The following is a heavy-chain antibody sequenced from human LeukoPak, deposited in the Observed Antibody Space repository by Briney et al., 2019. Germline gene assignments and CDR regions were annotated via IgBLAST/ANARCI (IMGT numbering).Heavy chain of an antibody. J-gene: IGHJ3*02. V-gene: IGHV1-18*01. CDR2: ISAYNGNT. Sequence: ASVKVSCKASGYTFTSYGISWVRQAPGQGLEWMGWISAYNGNTNYAQKLQGRVTMTTDTSTSTAYMELRSLRSDDTAVYYCATVDATVVSPRGAFDIWGQGTMVTVSS. D-gene: IGHD4-23*01. CDR1: GYTFTSYG. CDR3: ATVDATVVSPRGAFDI.